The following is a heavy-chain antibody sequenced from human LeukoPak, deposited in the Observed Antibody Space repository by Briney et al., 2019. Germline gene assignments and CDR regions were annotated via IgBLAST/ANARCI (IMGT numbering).Heavy chain of an antibody. V-gene: IGHV3-66*01. D-gene: IGHD3-16*01. J-gene: IGHJ4*02. CDR1: GFTVSSSNY. CDR2: IYTGGST. Sequence: GALRLSCAASGFTVSSSNYMNWVRQAPGKGLEWVSSIYTGGSTYYTDSVKGRFTISRDNPNNTLYLQMHSLRAEDTAVYYCAREISRFGIWGQGTLVTVSS. CDR3: AREISRFGI.